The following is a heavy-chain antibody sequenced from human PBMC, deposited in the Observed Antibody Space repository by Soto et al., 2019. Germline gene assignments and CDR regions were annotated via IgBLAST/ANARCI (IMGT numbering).Heavy chain of an antibody. J-gene: IGHJ4*02. Sequence: QVQLVQSGAEVKKPGSSVKVSCKASGGTFSSYAISWVRQAPGQGLEWMGGIIPIFGTANYAQKFRGRVTITADDSTSTAYMELSSLRSEDTAVYYCARDFGTRSCYYSPFLNWGQGTLVTVSS. CDR3: ARDFGTRSCYYSPFLN. CDR1: GGTFSSYA. CDR2: IIPIFGTA. V-gene: IGHV1-69*01. D-gene: IGHD3-22*01.